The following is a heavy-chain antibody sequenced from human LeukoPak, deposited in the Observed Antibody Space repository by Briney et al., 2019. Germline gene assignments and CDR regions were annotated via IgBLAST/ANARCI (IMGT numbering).Heavy chain of an antibody. D-gene: IGHD6-13*01. CDR1: GYTFTGYY. Sequence: ASVKVSCKASGYTFTGYYMHWVRQAPGQGLEWMGGFDPEDGETIYAQKFQGRVTMTEDTSTDTAYMELSSLRSEDTAVYYCASDARDSSSWGQGTLVTVSS. CDR3: ASDARDSSS. V-gene: IGHV1-24*01. CDR2: FDPEDGET. J-gene: IGHJ4*02.